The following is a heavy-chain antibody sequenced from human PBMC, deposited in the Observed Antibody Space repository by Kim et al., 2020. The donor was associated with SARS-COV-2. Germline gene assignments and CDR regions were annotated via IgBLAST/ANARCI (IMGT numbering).Heavy chain of an antibody. V-gene: IGHV4-34*01. CDR2: INHSGST. J-gene: IGHJ3*02. Sequence: SETLSLTCAVYGGSFSGYYWSWIRQPPGKGLEWIGEINHSGSTNYNPSLKSRVTISVDTSKNQFSLKLSSVTAADTAVYYCARVWTQPSMVRGVTAFDIWGQGTMVTVSS. CDR1: GGSFSGYY. CDR3: ARVWTQPSMVRGVTAFDI. D-gene: IGHD3-10*01.